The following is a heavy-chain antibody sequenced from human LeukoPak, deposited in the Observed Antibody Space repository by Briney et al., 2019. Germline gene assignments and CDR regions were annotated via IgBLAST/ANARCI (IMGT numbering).Heavy chain of an antibody. J-gene: IGHJ3*02. D-gene: IGHD3-10*01. CDR3: AKSYYYGSGDYSLAAFDI. Sequence: GGSLRLSCAASGFTFSTYAMSWVRQAPGKGLEWVSGVSVSGTTTHHADSVKGRFTVSRDNSKNTVYLQMNSLRADDTAVYYCAKSYYYGSGDYSLAAFDIWGQGTMVTVSS. V-gene: IGHV3-23*01. CDR1: GFTFSTYA. CDR2: VSVSGTTT.